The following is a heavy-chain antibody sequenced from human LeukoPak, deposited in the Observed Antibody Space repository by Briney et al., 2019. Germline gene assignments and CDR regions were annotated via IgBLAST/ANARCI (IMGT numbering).Heavy chain of an antibody. J-gene: IGHJ4*02. CDR1: GYTFTSYY. D-gene: IGHD6-6*01. Sequence: GASVKVSCKASGYTFTSYYMHWVRQAPGQGLEWMGWINPNSGGTNYAQKLQGRDTMTTDTSTSTAYMELRSLRSDDTAVYYCARETAAARLPFWGQGTLVTVSS. CDR3: ARETAAARLPF. CDR2: INPNSGGT. V-gene: IGHV1-2*02.